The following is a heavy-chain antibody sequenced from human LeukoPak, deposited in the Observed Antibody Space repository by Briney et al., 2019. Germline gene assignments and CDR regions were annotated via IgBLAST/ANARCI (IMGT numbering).Heavy chain of an antibody. D-gene: IGHD6-19*01. CDR1: GGSIRSYY. CDR3: ARSLYSSGWNGAYYYMDV. CDR2: IDYSGST. J-gene: IGHJ6*03. V-gene: IGHV4-59*01. Sequence: PSETLSLTCTVSGGSIRSYYWSWIRQSPGNGLEWIGYIDYSGSTKYNPSLKSRVTISIDTSKNQFSLRLSSVTAADTAVYYCARSLYSSGWNGAYYYMDVWGKGTTVTISS.